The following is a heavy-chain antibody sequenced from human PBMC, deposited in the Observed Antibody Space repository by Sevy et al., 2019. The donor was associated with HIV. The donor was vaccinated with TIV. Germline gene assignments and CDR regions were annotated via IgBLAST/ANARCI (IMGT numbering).Heavy chain of an antibody. D-gene: IGHD3-22*01. J-gene: IGHJ4*02. Sequence: ASVKVSCKASGYTFTSYDINWVRQATRQGLEWMGWMNPNSGNTGYAQKFQGRVTMTRNTSISTAYMELSSLRSEDTAVYYCARGHYYYDSSGYSEFDYWGQGTLVTVSS. CDR2: MNPNSGNT. CDR3: ARGHYYYDSSGYSEFDY. V-gene: IGHV1-8*01. CDR1: GYTFTSYD.